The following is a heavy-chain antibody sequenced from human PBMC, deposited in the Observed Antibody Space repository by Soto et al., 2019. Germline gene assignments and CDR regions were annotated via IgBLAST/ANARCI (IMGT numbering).Heavy chain of an antibody. J-gene: IGHJ6*02. CDR1: GGSFSGYY. CDR2: INHSGST. CDR3: ARGKRITMVRGVKPRYYYYGMDV. V-gene: IGHV4-34*01. Sequence: SSETLSLTCAVYGGSFSGYYWSWIRQPPGKGLEWIGEINHSGSTNYNPSLKSRVTISVDTPKNQFSLKLSSVTAADTAVYYCARGKRITMVRGVKPRYYYYGMDVWGQGTTVTVSS. D-gene: IGHD3-10*01.